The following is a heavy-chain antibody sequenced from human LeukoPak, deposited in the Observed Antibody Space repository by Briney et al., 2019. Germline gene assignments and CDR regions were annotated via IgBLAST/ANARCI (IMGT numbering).Heavy chain of an antibody. CDR2: ISYDGSNK. V-gene: IGHV3-30*04. Sequence: GRSLRLSCAASGFTFSSYAMHWVRQAPGKGLEWVAVISYDGSNKYYADSVKGRFTISRDNSKNTLYLQMKSLRAEDTAVYYCARDSDDSSGYGGDYWGQGTLVTVSS. CDR3: ARDSDDSSGYGGDY. J-gene: IGHJ4*02. D-gene: IGHD3-22*01. CDR1: GFTFSSYA.